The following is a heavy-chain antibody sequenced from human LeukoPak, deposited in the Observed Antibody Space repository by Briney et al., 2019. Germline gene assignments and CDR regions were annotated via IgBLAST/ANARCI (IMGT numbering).Heavy chain of an antibody. CDR1: GFTFSSYA. CDR3: ARDTRQTSVTNFDS. V-gene: IGHV3-21*06. Sequence: PGGSLRLSCATSGFTFSSYAMDWVRQAPGKGLEWVSSISSGGNYKYYGDSVWGRFTISRDDAKNSLYLEMNSLRAEDTALYYCARDTRQTSVTNFDSWGQGTLVIVSS. J-gene: IGHJ4*02. CDR2: ISSGGNYK. D-gene: IGHD4-17*01.